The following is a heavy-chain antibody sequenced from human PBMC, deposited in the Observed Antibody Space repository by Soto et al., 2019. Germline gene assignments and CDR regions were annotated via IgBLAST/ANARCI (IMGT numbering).Heavy chain of an antibody. V-gene: IGHV1-69*01. CDR3: AREGSGYNF. J-gene: IGHJ4*02. D-gene: IGHD5-12*01. CDR2: IVPVFGRP. Sequence: WVRQAPGQGLEWMGGIVPVFGRPNYAQRFRGRLTITADESTSTGYMELISLRSDDTAVYYCAREGSGYNFWGQGTQVTVSS.